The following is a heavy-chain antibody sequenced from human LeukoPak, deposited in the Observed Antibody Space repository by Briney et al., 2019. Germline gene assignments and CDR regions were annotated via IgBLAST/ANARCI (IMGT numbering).Heavy chain of an antibody. D-gene: IGHD4/OR15-4a*01. J-gene: IGHJ4*02. Sequence: SETLSLTCTVSGGSISSYYWSWIRQPPGKGLEYIAYIYYSGSTNYNPSLHSRVTTSVDTSKNQFSLKLSSVTAADTAVYYCASILYGANGFDYWGQGTLVTVSS. CDR2: IYYSGST. V-gene: IGHV4-59*01. CDR1: GGSISSYY. CDR3: ASILYGANGFDY.